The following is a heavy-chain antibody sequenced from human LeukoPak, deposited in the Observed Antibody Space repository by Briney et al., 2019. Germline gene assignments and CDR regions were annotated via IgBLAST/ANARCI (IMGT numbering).Heavy chain of an antibody. V-gene: IGHV3-21*06. D-gene: IGHD3-10*01. CDR1: GFTFSSYS. CDR2: ISSSSSYI. Sequence: GGSLRLSCAASGFTFSSYSMNWVRQAPGKGLEWVSSISSSSSYIYYADSVKGRFTISRDNAKNSVYLHMNGLRAEDTALYYCARLSAYYYGSYFYYYMDVWGKGTTVTVSS. J-gene: IGHJ6*03. CDR3: ARLSAYYYGSYFYYYMDV.